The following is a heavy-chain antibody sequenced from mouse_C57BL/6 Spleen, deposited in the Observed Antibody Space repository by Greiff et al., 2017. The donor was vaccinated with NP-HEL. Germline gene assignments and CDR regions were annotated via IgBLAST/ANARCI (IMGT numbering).Heavy chain of an antibody. D-gene: IGHD2-5*01. Sequence: VQLQQSGAELVRPGTSVKVSCKASGYAFTNYLIEWVKQRPGQGLEWIGVINPGSGGTNYNEKFKGKATLTVDKSSSTAYMELRSLTSEDTAVYYCARSSNYGDYFDYWGQGTTLTVSS. V-gene: IGHV1-54*01. CDR1: GYAFTNYL. J-gene: IGHJ2*01. CDR3: ARSSNYGDYFDY. CDR2: INPGSGGT.